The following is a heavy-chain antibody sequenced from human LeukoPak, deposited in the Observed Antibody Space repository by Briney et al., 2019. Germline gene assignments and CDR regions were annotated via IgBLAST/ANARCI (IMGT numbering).Heavy chain of an antibody. J-gene: IGHJ5*02. D-gene: IGHD5-18*01. CDR1: GYTFTSYG. Sequence: ASVKVSCKASGYTFTSYGISWVRQAPGQGLEWMGWINPNSGGTNYAQKFQGRVTMTRDTSISTAYMELSRLRSDDTAVYYCARDSVDTAMENWFDPWGQGTLVTVSS. CDR2: INPNSGGT. V-gene: IGHV1-2*02. CDR3: ARDSVDTAMENWFDP.